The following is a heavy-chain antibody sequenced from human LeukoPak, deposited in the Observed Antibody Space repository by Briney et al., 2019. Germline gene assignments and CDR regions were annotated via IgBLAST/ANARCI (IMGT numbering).Heavy chain of an antibody. Sequence: QPGGLWRLSCAASGLTFSSYWMHWVRQAPGQGLMWVSRINTDGSSTSYAASVKGRFTISRDNAKNTVYLQMNSLRAEDTSVYYCASGFSGYGVGYWGQGTLFSPSS. CDR1: GLTFSSYW. CDR3: ASGFSGYGVGY. V-gene: IGHV3-74*01. D-gene: IGHD1-26*01. CDR2: INTDGSST. J-gene: IGHJ4*02.